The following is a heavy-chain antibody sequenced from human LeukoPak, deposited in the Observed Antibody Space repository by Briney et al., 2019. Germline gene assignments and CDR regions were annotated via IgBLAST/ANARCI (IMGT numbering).Heavy chain of an antibody. V-gene: IGHV4-4*07. CDR3: ARAVHCSGGSCYFDY. J-gene: IGHJ4*02. D-gene: IGHD2-15*01. CDR1: GGSISSYS. Sequence: PSQTLSLTCTVSGGSISSYSWSWIRQPAGKGLEWIGRIYTSGSTKYNPSLTSRVTMSVDTSKNQFSLKLRSVTAADTAVYYCARAVHCSGGSCYFDYWGQGTLVTVSS. CDR2: IYTSGST.